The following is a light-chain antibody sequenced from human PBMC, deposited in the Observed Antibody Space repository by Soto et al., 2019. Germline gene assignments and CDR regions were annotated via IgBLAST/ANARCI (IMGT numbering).Light chain of an antibody. CDR3: QQRIKWPIT. Sequence: EIVLTQSPATLSLSPVEIATLSCRASQSVATYVAWYQQKPGQAPRLLIYDAFNRATGTPARFSGSGSGTDFTLTISSLEPADSAVYYCQQRIKWPITFGQGTRREI. CDR2: DAF. V-gene: IGKV3-11*01. J-gene: IGKJ5*01. CDR1: QSVATY.